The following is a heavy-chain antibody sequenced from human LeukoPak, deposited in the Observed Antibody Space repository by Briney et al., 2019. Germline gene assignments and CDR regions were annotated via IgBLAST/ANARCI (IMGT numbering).Heavy chain of an antibody. V-gene: IGHV3-23*01. D-gene: IGHD3-22*01. CDR1: GFTFSSYA. Sequence: GGSLRLSCAASGFTFSSYAMSWVRQAPGKGLEWVSAISGSGGSTYYADSVKGRFTISRDNAKNSLYLQMNSLRAEDTAVYYCARGGGGYDSSGYFDYWGQGTLVTVSS. CDR2: ISGSGGST. J-gene: IGHJ4*02. CDR3: ARGGGGYDSSGYFDY.